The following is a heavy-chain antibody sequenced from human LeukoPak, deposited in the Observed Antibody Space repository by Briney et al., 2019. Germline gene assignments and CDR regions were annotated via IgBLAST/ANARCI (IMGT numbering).Heavy chain of an antibody. Sequence: SETLSPTCAVHGGSFRDYYGSWIPQPPGKGLEWIREINHSGSTNYDPSVKSRVTISVDTSKNQLSLKLSSVTAADTAVYYCARAMAGGAVADNWFDHWGQGTLVTVSS. V-gene: IGHV4-34*01. J-gene: IGHJ5*02. D-gene: IGHD6-19*01. CDR2: INHSGST. CDR1: GGSFRDYY. CDR3: ARAMAGGAVADNWFDH.